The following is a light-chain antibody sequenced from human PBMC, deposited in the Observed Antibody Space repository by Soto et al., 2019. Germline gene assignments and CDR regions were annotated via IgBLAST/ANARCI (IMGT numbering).Light chain of an antibody. V-gene: IGKV3-15*01. CDR3: QQYSTWPWT. CDR2: GSS. J-gene: IGKJ1*01. Sequence: EIVLTQSPGTLSLSPGERATLSCRASQNIYSNVAWYQQKLGQAPTLIMYGSSTRATAIPARFRGSGSGTEFTLTISSLKPEDFEVYHCQQYSTWPWTFGQGTKVDIK. CDR1: QNIYSN.